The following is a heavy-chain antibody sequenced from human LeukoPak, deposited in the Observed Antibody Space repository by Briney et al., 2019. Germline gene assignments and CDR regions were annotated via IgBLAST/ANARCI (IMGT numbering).Heavy chain of an antibody. CDR1: GFTFSSYW. Sequence: GGSLRLSCAASGFTFSSYWMSWVRQAPGKGPEWVANIKQDGSEKYYVDSVKGRFTISRDNAKNSLYLQMNSLRAEDTAVYYCARDYYGSGSYYNVPWFDPWGQGTLVTVSS. V-gene: IGHV3-7*04. J-gene: IGHJ5*02. CDR2: IKQDGSEK. CDR3: ARDYYGSGSYYNVPWFDP. D-gene: IGHD3-10*01.